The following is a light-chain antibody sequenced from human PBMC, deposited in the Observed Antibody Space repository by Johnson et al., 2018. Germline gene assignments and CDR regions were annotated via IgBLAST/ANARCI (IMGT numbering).Light chain of an antibody. CDR1: SSNIGNNY. CDR2: ENN. V-gene: IGLV1-51*02. CDR3: GTWDSSWSAGTV. Sequence: QSVLTQPPSVSAAPGQKVTISCSGSSSNIGNNYVSWYQQLPGTAPKLLIYENNKRPSGIPDRFSGSKSGTSATLGITGLQTGDEADYYCGTWDSSWSAGTVVVTGTKVTVL. J-gene: IGLJ1*01.